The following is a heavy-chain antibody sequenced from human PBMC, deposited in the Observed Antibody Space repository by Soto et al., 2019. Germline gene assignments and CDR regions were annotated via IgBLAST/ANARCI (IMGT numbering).Heavy chain of an antibody. CDR1: GGSISSSSYY. CDR2: IYYSGST. V-gene: IGHV4-39*01. Sequence: SETLSLTCTVSGGSISSSSYYWGWIRQPPGKGLEWIGSIYYSGSTYYNPSLKSRVTISVDTSKNQFSLKLSSVTAADTAVYYCARQRPDIVASDFDYWGQGTLVTVSS. D-gene: IGHD5-12*01. J-gene: IGHJ4*02. CDR3: ARQRPDIVASDFDY.